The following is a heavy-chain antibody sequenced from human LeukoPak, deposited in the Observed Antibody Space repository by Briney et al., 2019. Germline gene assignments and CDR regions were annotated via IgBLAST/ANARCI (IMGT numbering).Heavy chain of an antibody. V-gene: IGHV3-74*01. CDR1: GFTFSDYW. D-gene: IGHD2-15*01. CDR3: AKQLGYCSDGSCYFPY. CDR2: INADEDRA. Sequence: GGSLRLSCAASGFTFSDYWMHWVRQAPGKGLVWVSHINADEDRAAYADSVQGRFTISRDNSKSTLCLQMNSLRAEDTAVYYCAKQLGYCSDGSCYFPYWGQGTLVTVSS. J-gene: IGHJ4*02.